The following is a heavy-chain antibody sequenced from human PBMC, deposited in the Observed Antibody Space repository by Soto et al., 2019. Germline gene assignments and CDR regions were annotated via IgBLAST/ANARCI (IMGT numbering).Heavy chain of an antibody. D-gene: IGHD3-3*01. CDR2: ISLSGAYV. J-gene: IGHJ4*01. V-gene: IGHV3-9*01. CDR3: TRDIFRTITTLDY. Sequence: EVQLVESGGGLVQPGTSLRLSCAASGFNFDDYAMNWVRQAPGKGLELVSGISLSGAYVGYAGSVKGRFTVSRDNAKNSLYLHMNSLRPEDTAFYYCTRDIFRTITTLDYCGHVTLVTVSS. CDR1: GFNFDDYA.